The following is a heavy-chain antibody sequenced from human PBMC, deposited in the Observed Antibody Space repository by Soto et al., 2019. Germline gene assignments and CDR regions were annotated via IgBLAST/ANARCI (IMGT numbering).Heavy chain of an antibody. CDR2: ISGGGDNT. J-gene: IGHJ4*02. CDR3: AKGGHGEYGH. D-gene: IGHD4-17*01. CDR1: GFTFSTYA. V-gene: IGHV3-23*01. Sequence: EVQLLESGGGLVLPGGSLRLSCIASGFTFSTYAMSWVRQAPGKGLEWVSAISGGGDNTYYTDSVKGRLTLSRDNSKNALYLQMNSLRAEDTAVYYCAKGGHGEYGHWGQGTLVTVSS.